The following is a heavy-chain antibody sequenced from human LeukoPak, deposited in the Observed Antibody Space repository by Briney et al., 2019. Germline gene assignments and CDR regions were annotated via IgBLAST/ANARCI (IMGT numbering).Heavy chain of an antibody. CDR1: GGSISSYY. J-gene: IGHJ1*01. CDR3: AHTHAREYYDSSGYYELAEYFQH. V-gene: IGHV4-4*07. D-gene: IGHD3-22*01. Sequence: SETLSLTCTVSGGSISSYYWSWIRQPAGQGLEWIGRIYTSGSINYNPSLKSRVTMSVDTSNKQFTLKLNSLTAADTAVYYCAHTHAREYYDSSGYYELAEYFQHWGQGTLVTVSS. CDR2: IYTSGSI.